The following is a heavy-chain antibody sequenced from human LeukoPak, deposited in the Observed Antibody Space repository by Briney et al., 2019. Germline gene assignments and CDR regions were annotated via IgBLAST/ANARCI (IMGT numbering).Heavy chain of an antibody. CDR3: AREGSLEDYFDY. J-gene: IGHJ4*02. Sequence: GRSLRLSCAASGFFFNTYWMHWVRQAPGKGLVWVSRINSDGSKTRHAESVEGRFDICRDNAKHSLYLQMNGLRAEDTAVYYCAREGSLEDYFDYWGRGTLVTVSS. CDR2: INSDGSKT. V-gene: IGHV3-74*01. CDR1: GFFFNTYW. D-gene: IGHD3-10*01.